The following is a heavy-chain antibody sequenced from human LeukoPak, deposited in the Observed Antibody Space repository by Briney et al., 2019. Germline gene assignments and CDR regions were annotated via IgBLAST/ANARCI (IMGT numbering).Heavy chain of an antibody. V-gene: IGHV4-4*07. CDR1: GGSISSYY. Sequence: SETLSLTCTVSGGSISSYYWSWIRQSPGKGLEWIGRIYTSGSTNYNPSLKSRVTISVDTSKNQFSLKLSSVTAADTAVYYCAKSGYNRFDYWGQGTLVTVSS. CDR3: AKSGYNRFDY. CDR2: IYTSGST. D-gene: IGHD5-24*01. J-gene: IGHJ4*02.